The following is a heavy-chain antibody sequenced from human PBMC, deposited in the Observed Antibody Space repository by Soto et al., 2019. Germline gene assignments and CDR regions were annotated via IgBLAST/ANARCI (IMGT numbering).Heavy chain of an antibody. V-gene: IGHV1-8*01. D-gene: IGHD1-1*01. CDR1: GYTFSDHD. CDR3: ARVGGNWNDDYFDY. Sequence: QVQLVQSGAEVKKPGASVKVSCKASGYTFSDHDINWVRQASGQGPEWLGWMNPNSGDPGYAQNFRGRVTMTRDTSKRTAYMELSSLRSEDTAVYYCARVGGNWNDDYFDYWGQGTLVTVSS. CDR2: MNPNSGDP. J-gene: IGHJ4*02.